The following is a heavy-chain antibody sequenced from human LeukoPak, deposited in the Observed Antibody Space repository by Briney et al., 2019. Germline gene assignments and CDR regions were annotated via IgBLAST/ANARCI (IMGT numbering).Heavy chain of an antibody. CDR3: ARRRLGEFFDY. CDR1: GGSISSGRFY. CDR2: IFTSGST. D-gene: IGHD3-16*01. J-gene: IGHJ4*02. Sequence: PSETLSVTCTVSGGSISSGRFYWSWIPQPAGKGLEWIGRIFTSGSTNYNPSLKSRVSISVNTSKNQFSLKLSSVTAADTAVYYCARRRLGEFFDYWGQGTLVTVSS. V-gene: IGHV4-61*02.